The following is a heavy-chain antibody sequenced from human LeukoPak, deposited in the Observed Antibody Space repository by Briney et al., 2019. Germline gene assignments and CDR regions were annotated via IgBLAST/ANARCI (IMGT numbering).Heavy chain of an antibody. Sequence: PSETLSLTCTVSGGSISSYYWSWIRQPPGKGLEWIGYIYYSGSTNYNPSLKSRVTISVDTSKNQFSLKLSSVTAADTAVYYCARGLKEWLALYHFDYWGQGALVTVSS. D-gene: IGHD6-19*01. J-gene: IGHJ4*02. CDR3: ARGLKEWLALYHFDY. V-gene: IGHV4-59*01. CDR1: GGSISSYY. CDR2: IYYSGST.